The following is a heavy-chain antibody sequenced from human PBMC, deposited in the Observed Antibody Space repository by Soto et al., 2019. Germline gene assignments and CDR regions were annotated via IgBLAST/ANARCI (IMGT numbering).Heavy chain of an antibody. J-gene: IGHJ4*02. CDR3: ARESEDLTSNFDY. V-gene: IGHV3-7*01. Sequence: GGSLRLSCEASGFTLGSWVRQAPGKGLEWLATIKTDASEKKYVDSMKGRFTISRDNAKNSLYLEMNSLRAEDTAVYYCARESEDLTSNFDYWGQGTLVTVSS. CDR1: GFTLGS. CDR2: IKTDASEK.